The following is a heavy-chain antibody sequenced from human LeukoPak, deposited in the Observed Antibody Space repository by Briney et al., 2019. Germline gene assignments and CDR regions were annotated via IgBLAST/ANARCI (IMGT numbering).Heavy chain of an antibody. CDR2: IYYSGST. J-gene: IGHJ5*02. CDR1: GGSISSYY. V-gene: IGHV4-59*01. CDR3: ARCSHMATSFDH. Sequence: SETLSLTCTVSGGSISSYYWSWIRQPPAKGLEWIGYIYYSGSTNYNPSLKSRVTISVDTSKNQFSLKLSSVIASDTAAYYCARCSHMATSFDHWGQGTLLTVSS. D-gene: IGHD5-24*01.